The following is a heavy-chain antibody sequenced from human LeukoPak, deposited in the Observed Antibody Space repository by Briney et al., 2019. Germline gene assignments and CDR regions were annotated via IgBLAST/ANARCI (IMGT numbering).Heavy chain of an antibody. CDR3: ARVGSTTADY. J-gene: IGHJ4*02. V-gene: IGHV4-34*01. Sequence: SETLSLTCAVYGGSFSGYYWSWIRQPPGKGLEWIGEINHSGSTNYNPSLKSRVTISVDTSKNQFSLKLSSVTAADTAVYYCARVGSTTADYWGQGTLVTVSS. CDR2: INHSGST. D-gene: IGHD4-11*01. CDR1: GGSFSGYY.